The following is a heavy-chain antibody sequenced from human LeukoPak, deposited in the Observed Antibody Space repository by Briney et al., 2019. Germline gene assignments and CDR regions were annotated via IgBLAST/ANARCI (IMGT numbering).Heavy chain of an antibody. CDR3: ARINHGSGSYREYLFDY. D-gene: IGHD3-10*01. Sequence: SETLSLTCTVSGGSISSYYWSWIRQPPGKGLEWIGYIYYSGSTNYNPSLKSRVTISVDTSNNQFSLKLSSVTAADTAVYYCARINHGSGSYREYLFDYWGQGTLVTVSS. V-gene: IGHV4-59*08. CDR1: GGSISSYY. J-gene: IGHJ4*02. CDR2: IYYSGST.